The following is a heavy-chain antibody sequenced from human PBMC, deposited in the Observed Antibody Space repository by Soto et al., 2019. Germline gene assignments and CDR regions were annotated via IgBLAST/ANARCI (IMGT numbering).Heavy chain of an antibody. CDR2: IYYSGST. CDR3: ARPEWGLGDAFDI. J-gene: IGHJ3*02. Sequence: SETLSLTCAVSGGSIDSSAYYWGWFRQPPGEGLEWIGYIYYSGSTNYNPSLKSRVTISVDTSKNQFSLKLSSVTAADTAVYYCARPEWGLGDAFDIWGQGTMVTVSS. CDR1: GGSIDSSAYY. V-gene: IGHV4-61*05. D-gene: IGHD3-16*01.